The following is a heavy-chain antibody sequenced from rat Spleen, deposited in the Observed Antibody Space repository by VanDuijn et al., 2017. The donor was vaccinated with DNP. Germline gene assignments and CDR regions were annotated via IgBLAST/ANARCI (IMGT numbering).Heavy chain of an antibody. D-gene: IGHD4-1*01. CDR1: GFTFNNDW. J-gene: IGHJ3*01. CDR2: ITTGGDIT. Sequence: EVQLVESGGDPVQPGRSLTLSCVVSGFTFNNDWMTWVRQVPGKGLEWVASITTGGDITYYPDSVKGRFTVSRDHAKNTLYLRLNSLRSEDTATYYCARGFGWFAYWGQGTLVTVSS. CDR3: ARGFGWFAY. V-gene: IGHV5-31*01.